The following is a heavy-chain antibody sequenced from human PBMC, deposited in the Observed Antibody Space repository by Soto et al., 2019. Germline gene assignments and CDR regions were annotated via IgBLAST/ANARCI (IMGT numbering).Heavy chain of an antibody. CDR1: GYTFTSYG. CDR3: ATATAPSDF. J-gene: IGHJ6*02. CDR2: ISADNGNT. V-gene: IGHV1-18*01. Sequence: ASVKVSCKASGYTFTSYGISWVRQAPEQGLEWMGWISADNGNTKYAQKLQGRVTMTTDTSTSTAYMEMRSLRSVVTSLYFCATATAPSDFWGQGTTLTVSS.